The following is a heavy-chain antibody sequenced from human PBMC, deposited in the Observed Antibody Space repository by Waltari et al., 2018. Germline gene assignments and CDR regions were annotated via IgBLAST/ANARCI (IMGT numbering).Heavy chain of an antibody. V-gene: IGHV4-39*07. J-gene: IGHJ5*02. CDR2: IYYSGST. CDR1: GGSISSSSYY. D-gene: IGHD7-27*01. Sequence: QVQLQESGPGLVKPSETLSLTCTVSGGSISSSSYYWGWIRQPPGKGLEWIGSIYYSGSTYYNPSLKSRVTMSVDTSKNQFSLKLSSVTAADTAVYYCARMGIWVNWFDPWGQGTLVTVSS. CDR3: ARMGIWVNWFDP.